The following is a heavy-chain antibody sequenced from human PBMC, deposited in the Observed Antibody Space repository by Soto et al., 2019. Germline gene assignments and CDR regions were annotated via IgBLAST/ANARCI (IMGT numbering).Heavy chain of an antibody. CDR3: ARAVHDFWSGHPLVEDYFDI. Sequence: ASVKVSCKASGYIFSSYGISWVRQAPGQGLEWMGWINPYNGNTKYAQKIQGRVTMTTDTSTNTAFMDLRSLRSDDTAVYYCARAVHDFWSGHPLVEDYFDIWGQGTLVTVSS. J-gene: IGHJ4*02. CDR1: GYIFSSYG. D-gene: IGHD3-3*01. CDR2: INPYNGNT. V-gene: IGHV1-18*04.